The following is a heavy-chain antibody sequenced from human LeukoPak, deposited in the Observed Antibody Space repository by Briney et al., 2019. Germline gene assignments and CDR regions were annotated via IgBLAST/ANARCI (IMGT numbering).Heavy chain of an antibody. CDR3: ARVGSSTSCFMCGLPV. D-gene: IGHD2-2*01. J-gene: IGHJ6*02. CDR1: GGTFSSYA. Sequence: SVKVSCKASGGTFSSYAINWVRQAPGQGPEWMGGINPIFGTANYAQKFQGRVTITADESTSTAYMELSSLRSEDTAVYYCARVGSSTSCFMCGLPVWGQGTTVTVSS. V-gene: IGHV1-69*13. CDR2: INPIFGTA.